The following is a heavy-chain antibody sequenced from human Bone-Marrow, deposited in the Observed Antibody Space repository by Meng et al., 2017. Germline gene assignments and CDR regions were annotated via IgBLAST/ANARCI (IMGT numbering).Heavy chain of an antibody. J-gene: IGHJ4*02. Sequence: GESLKISCAASGFTFSSYSMNWVRQAPGKGLEWVSSISSSSSYIYYADSVKGRFTISRDNAKNSLYLHMNSLRAEDTALYYCAKASTYSSGWSFDYWGQGTLVTVSS. V-gene: IGHV3-21*04. CDR1: GFTFSSYS. CDR2: ISSSSSYI. CDR3: AKASTYSSGWSFDY. D-gene: IGHD6-19*01.